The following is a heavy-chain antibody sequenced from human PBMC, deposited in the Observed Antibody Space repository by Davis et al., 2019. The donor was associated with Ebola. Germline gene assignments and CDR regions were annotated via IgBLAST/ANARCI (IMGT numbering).Heavy chain of an antibody. CDR3: AREGMVTYSYYYYYGMDV. D-gene: IGHD2-21*02. Sequence: GESLKISCAASGFTFSSYSMNWVRQAPGKGLEWVSYISSSSSTIYYADSVKGRFTISRDNAKNSLYLQMNSLRDEDTAVYYCAREGMVTYSYYYYYGMDVWGQGTTVTVSS. V-gene: IGHV3-48*02. CDR2: ISSSSSTI. CDR1: GFTFSSYS. J-gene: IGHJ6*02.